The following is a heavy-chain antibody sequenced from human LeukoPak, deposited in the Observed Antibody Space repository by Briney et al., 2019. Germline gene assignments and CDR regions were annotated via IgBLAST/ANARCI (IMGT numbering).Heavy chain of an antibody. Sequence: GASLKISCKGSGYTFTTNWIGWVRQMPGKGLGWMGIIYPGDTDTRYSPSFQGQVTISAAKSISTAYLQWSSLKASDTAMYYCARLNSSGYYYFDYWGQGTLVTVSS. CDR1: GYTFTTNW. CDR2: IYPGDTDT. CDR3: ARLNSSGYYYFDY. D-gene: IGHD3-22*01. J-gene: IGHJ4*02. V-gene: IGHV5-51*01.